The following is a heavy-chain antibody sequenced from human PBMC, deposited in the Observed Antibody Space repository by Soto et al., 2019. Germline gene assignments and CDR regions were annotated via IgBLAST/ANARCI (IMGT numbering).Heavy chain of an antibody. J-gene: IGHJ6*02. CDR1: GLSLRTTGVG. V-gene: IGHV2-5*02. D-gene: IGHD2-21*02. Sequence: QVTLKESGPTLVKPTQTLTLTCTVSGLSLRTTGVGVGWVRQPPGKALEWLALLYWDDDQRYSPSLRSRLTIAKDTSEKQVVLTMTNMDTVDTATYYCVQSRCGGDGLEVYSSHAYNGLDVWGQGTTVTVSS. CDR3: VQSRCGGDGLEVYSSHAYNGLDV. CDR2: LYWDDDQ.